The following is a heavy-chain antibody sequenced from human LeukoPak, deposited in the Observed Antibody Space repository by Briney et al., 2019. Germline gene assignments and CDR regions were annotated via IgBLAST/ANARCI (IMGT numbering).Heavy chain of an antibody. Sequence: SETLSLTCAVYGGSFSGYSWSWIRQPPGEGLEWIGEINENETTNYKSSLKSRVTISVDTSKRQLSLKLTSVTAADTAVYYCVRHSPLVAATVAFDFWSQGTVITVSS. D-gene: IGHD2-15*01. V-gene: IGHV4-34*01. CDR2: INENETT. J-gene: IGHJ3*01. CDR1: GGSFSGYS. CDR3: VRHSPLVAATVAFDF.